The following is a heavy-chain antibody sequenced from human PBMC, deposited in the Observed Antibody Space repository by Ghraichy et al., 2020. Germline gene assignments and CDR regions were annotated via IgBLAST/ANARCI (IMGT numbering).Heavy chain of an antibody. Sequence: SETLSLTCAVYGGSFSGYYWSWIRQPPGKGLEWIGEINHSGSTNYNPSLKSRVTISVDTSKNQFSLKLSSLTAADTAVYYCARVGYYYGSGSYYRPLDYWGQGTLVTVSS. CDR2: INHSGST. V-gene: IGHV4-34*01. J-gene: IGHJ4*02. CDR1: GGSFSGYY. CDR3: ARVGYYYGSGSYYRPLDY. D-gene: IGHD3-10*01.